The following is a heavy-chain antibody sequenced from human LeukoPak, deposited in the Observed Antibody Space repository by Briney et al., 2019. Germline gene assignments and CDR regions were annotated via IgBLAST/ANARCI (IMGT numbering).Heavy chain of an antibody. CDR3: ARQKAQYCSSTSCSLVAFDI. Sequence: ASVKVSCKASGYTFTSYGISWVRQAPGQGLEWMGWISAYNGNTNYAQKLQGRVTMTTDTSTSTAYMELRSLRSEDTAVYYCARQKAQYCSSTSCSLVAFDIWGQGTMVTVSS. V-gene: IGHV1-18*01. CDR1: GYTFTSYG. D-gene: IGHD2-2*01. J-gene: IGHJ3*02. CDR2: ISAYNGNT.